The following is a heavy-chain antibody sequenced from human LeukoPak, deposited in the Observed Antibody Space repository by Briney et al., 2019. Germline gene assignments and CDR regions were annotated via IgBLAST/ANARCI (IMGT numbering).Heavy chain of an antibody. CDR2: INSDGSST. D-gene: IGHD4-17*01. V-gene: IGHV3-74*01. J-gene: IGHJ4*02. Sequence: GGSLRLSCAASGFTFSSYWMHWVRQAPGKWLVWVSRINSDGSSTSYADSVKGRFTISRDNAKNTLYLQMNSLRAEDTAVYYCARDDDYGDFRFDYWGQGTLVTVSS. CDR3: ARDDDYGDFRFDY. CDR1: GFTFSSYW.